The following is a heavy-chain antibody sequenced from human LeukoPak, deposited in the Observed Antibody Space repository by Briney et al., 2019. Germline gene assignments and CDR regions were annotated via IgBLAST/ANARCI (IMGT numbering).Heavy chain of an antibody. D-gene: IGHD2-2*01. Sequence: PSETLSLTCTVSGGSISSYYWSWIRQPAGKGLEWIGRIYTSGSTNYNPSLKSRVTMSVDTSKNQFSLKLSSVTAADTAVYYCAREPLDCSSTSCYHGDWFDPWGQGTLVTVSS. CDR2: IYTSGST. CDR1: GGSISSYY. V-gene: IGHV4-4*07. CDR3: AREPLDCSSTSCYHGDWFDP. J-gene: IGHJ5*02.